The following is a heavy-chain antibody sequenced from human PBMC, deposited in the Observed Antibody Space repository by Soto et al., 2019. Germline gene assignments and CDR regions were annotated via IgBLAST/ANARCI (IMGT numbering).Heavy chain of an antibody. Sequence: SVKVSCKASGGTFRSYTISWVRQAPGQGLEWKGKIIPILGIANNAQKFQGRVKITPDKSTSTDYKEMSNQKNEDTAVYYCATLGAMVRGVIENYYYYYMDVWGKGTTVTVSS. D-gene: IGHD3-10*01. CDR2: IIPILGIA. CDR3: ATLGAMVRGVIENYYYYYMDV. CDR1: GGTFRSYT. J-gene: IGHJ6*03. V-gene: IGHV1-69*02.